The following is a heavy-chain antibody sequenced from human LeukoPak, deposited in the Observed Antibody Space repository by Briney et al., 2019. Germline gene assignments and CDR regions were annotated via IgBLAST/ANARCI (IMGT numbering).Heavy chain of an antibody. D-gene: IGHD6-19*01. J-gene: IGHJ6*02. CDR1: GFTFSGYS. CDR2: ISSSSSYI. V-gene: IGHV3-21*01. Sequence: GGSLRLSCAASGFTFSGYSMNWVRQAPGKGLEWVSSISSSSSYIYYADSVKGRFTISRDNAKNSLYLQMNSLRAEDTAAYYCARGSGWYYYGMDVWGQETTVTVSS. CDR3: ARGSGWYYYGMDV.